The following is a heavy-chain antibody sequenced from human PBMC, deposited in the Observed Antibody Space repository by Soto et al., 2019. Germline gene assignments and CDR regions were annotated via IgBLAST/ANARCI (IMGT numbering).Heavy chain of an antibody. D-gene: IGHD1-26*01. V-gene: IGHV1-2*02. CDR2: IGPESGAT. CDR3: GRGRSGQIVVFY. J-gene: IGHJ4*02. Sequence: ASVKVSCKASGYSFTGHYIHWVRQAPEQGPEWMGEIGPESGATRYAQKFQGRVTMTMDTSITTVYMELNNLRPDDTAIYYCGRGRSGQIVVFYWGQGAPVTVSS. CDR1: GYSFTGHY.